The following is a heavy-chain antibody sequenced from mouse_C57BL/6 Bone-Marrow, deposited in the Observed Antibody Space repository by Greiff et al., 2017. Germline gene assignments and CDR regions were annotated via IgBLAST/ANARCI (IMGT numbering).Heavy chain of an antibody. J-gene: IGHJ4*01. D-gene: IGHD1-1*01. Sequence: EVQLQESGPGLVKPSQSLSLTCSVTGYSITSGYYWNWIRQFPGNKLEWMGYISYDGSNNYNPSLKNRISITRDTSKNQFFLKLNSVTTEDTATYYCARAPTTGEVDYWGQGTSVTVSS. CDR2: ISYDGSN. CDR3: ARAPTTGEVDY. CDR1: GYSITSGYY. V-gene: IGHV3-6*01.